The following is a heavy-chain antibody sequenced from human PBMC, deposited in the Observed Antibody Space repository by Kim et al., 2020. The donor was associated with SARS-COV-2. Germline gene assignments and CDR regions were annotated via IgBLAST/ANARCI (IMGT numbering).Heavy chain of an antibody. Sequence: SVKVSCKASGGTFSTYAISWVRQAPGQGLEWMGGIIPIFGTANYAQKFQGRVTITADESTSTAYMELSSLRSEDTAVYYCARESERASSWYRCDYWGQGTLVTVSS. CDR2: IIPIFGTA. CDR3: ARESERASSWYRCDY. CDR1: GGTFSTYA. V-gene: IGHV1-69*13. D-gene: IGHD6-13*01. J-gene: IGHJ4*02.